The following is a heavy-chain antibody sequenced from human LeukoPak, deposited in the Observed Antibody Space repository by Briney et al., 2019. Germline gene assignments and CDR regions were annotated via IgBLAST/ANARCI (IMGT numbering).Heavy chain of an antibody. CDR1: GGSISSYY. D-gene: IGHD3-22*01. CDR2: IYYSGST. V-gene: IGHV4-59*12. CDR3: PVLVYDIDSSGYTRRNWFDP. Sequence: PSETLSLTCTVSGGSISSYYWSWIRQPPGKGLEWIGYIYYSGSTNYNPSLKSRVTISVDTSKNQFSLKLSSVTAADTAVYYCPVLVYDIDSSGYTRRNWFDPWGQGTLVTVSS. J-gene: IGHJ5*02.